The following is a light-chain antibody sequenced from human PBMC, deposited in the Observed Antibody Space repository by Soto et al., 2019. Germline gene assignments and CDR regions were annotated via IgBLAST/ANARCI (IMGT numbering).Light chain of an antibody. J-gene: IGLJ2*01. CDR1: NIGSKS. CDR2: HDS. V-gene: IGLV3-21*04. Sequence: SYELTQPPSVSVAPGKMAKITCWGNNIGSKSVHWYQQKPGQAPVLVIYHDSARPSGIPERFSGSNSGNTATLTISRVEAGDEADYYCHVWDSSSDHVVFGGGTKLTVL. CDR3: HVWDSSSDHVV.